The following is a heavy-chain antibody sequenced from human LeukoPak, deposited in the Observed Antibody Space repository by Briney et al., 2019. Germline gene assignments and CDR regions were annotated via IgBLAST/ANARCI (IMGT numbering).Heavy chain of an antibody. J-gene: IGHJ3*02. D-gene: IGHD3-16*01. CDR2: IYHSGST. CDR3: ARVLGGAFDI. Sequence: SETLSLTCAVSGYSISSGYYWGWIRQPPGKGLEWIGSIYHSGSTYYNPSLKSRVTISVDTSKNQFSLKLSSVTAADTAVHYCARVLGGAFDIWGQGTMVTVSS. V-gene: IGHV4-38-2*01. CDR1: GYSISSGYY.